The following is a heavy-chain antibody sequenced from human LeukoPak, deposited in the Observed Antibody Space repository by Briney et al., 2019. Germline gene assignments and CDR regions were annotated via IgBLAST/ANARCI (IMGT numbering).Heavy chain of an antibody. CDR3: ARVLGGSYDLDS. CDR1: GFTFSSYS. D-gene: IGHD1-26*01. J-gene: IGHJ4*02. CDR2: ITSSSSII. V-gene: IGHV3-48*01. Sequence: GGSLRLSCAASGFTFSSYSMNWVRQAPGKGLEWVSYITSSSSIIYYADSVKGRFTISRDNAKNSLYLQMNSLRAEDTAVYYCARVLGGSYDLDSWGQGTLVTVSS.